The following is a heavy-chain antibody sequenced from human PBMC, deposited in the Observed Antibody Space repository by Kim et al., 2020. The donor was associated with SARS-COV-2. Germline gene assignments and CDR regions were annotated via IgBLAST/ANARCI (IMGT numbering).Heavy chain of an antibody. J-gene: IGHJ4*02. CDR2: INPNSGGT. CDR3: ARSYGSGSYSRGFDY. Sequence: ASVKVSCKASGYTFTGYYMHWVRQAPGQGLEWMGRINPNSGGTNYAQKFQGRVTMTRDTSISTAYMELSRLRSDDTAVYYCARSYGSGSYSRGFDYWGQGTLVTVSS. D-gene: IGHD3-10*01. CDR1: GYTFTGYY. V-gene: IGHV1-2*06.